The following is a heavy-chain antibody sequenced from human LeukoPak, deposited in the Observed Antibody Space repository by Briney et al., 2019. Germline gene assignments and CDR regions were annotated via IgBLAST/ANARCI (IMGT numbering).Heavy chain of an antibody. CDR3: ARAPRGFGESYYFDY. CDR1: GRSFSGYY. V-gene: IGHV4-34*01. D-gene: IGHD3-10*01. CDR2: INHSGST. J-gene: IGHJ4*02. Sequence: PSETLSLTCAVYGRSFSGYYWSWIRQPPGKGLEWIGEINHSGSTNYNPSLKSRVTISVDTSKNQFSLKLSSVTAADTAGYYCARAPRGFGESYYFDYWGQGTLVTVSS.